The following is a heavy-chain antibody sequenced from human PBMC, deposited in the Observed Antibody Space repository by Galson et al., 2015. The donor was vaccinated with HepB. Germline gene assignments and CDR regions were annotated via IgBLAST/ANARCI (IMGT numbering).Heavy chain of an antibody. CDR1: GGSFSGYY. J-gene: IGHJ3*02. V-gene: IGHV4-34*01. CDR2: IHRSGST. CDR3: ARGGHDYLWGSYRLRAFDI. Sequence: TCAVYGGSFSGYYWSWIRQSPGKGLEWIGEIHRSGSTNYSPSLKSRVTISIDTSKNQFSLQLSSVTAADTAVYYCARGGHDYLWGSYRLRAFDIWGQGTMVSVSS. D-gene: IGHD3-16*02.